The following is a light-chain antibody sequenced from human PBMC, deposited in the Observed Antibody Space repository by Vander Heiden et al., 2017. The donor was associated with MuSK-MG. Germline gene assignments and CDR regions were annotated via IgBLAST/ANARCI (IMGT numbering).Light chain of an antibody. CDR2: AAS. J-gene: IGKJ3*01. CDR1: QSISSY. V-gene: IGKV1-39*01. CDR3: QQSYSTPRVT. Sequence: DIQMTQSPSSLSASVGDRVTITCRASQSISSYLNWYRQKPGKAPKLLNYAASSLQSGVPSRFSGSGSGTDFTLTISSLQPEDFATYYCQQSYSTPRVTFGPGTKVDIK.